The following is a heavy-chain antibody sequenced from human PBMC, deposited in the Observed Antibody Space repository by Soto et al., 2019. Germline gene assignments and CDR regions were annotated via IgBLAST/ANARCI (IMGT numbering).Heavy chain of an antibody. V-gene: IGHV3-66*01. CDR3: ARDLKY. J-gene: IGHJ4*02. CDR1: GFTISTNY. Sequence: PGGSLRLSCAASGFTISTNYMSWVRQSPGKGLEWISVTYSGGTTYNADSVKGRFTISTDNSKNTLHLQMNSLRAEDTAVYYCARDLKYWGQGTLVTVSS. CDR2: TYSGGTT.